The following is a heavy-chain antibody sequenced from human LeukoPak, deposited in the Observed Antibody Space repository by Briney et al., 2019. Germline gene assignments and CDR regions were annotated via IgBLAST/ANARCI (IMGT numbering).Heavy chain of an antibody. D-gene: IGHD3-10*01. V-gene: IGHV4-38-2*02. J-gene: IGHJ4*02. CDR3: ARSGMGRYGSGSYYSY. CDR2: IYHSGRT. Sequence: SETLSLTCTVSGYSISSGYYWGWIRQPPGKGLEWIGSIYHSGRTYYNPSLKSRVTISVDTSKNQFSLKLSSVTAADTAVYYCARSGMGRYGSGSYYSYWGQGTLVTVSS. CDR1: GYSISSGYY.